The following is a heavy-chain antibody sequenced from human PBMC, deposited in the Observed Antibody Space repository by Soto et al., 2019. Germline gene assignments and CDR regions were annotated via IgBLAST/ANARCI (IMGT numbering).Heavy chain of an antibody. CDR3: AKVWDDGYTYRH. CDR2: ICGSVGST. Sequence: GRSLRLACASSVFTFISYAMSWVRQAPGKGLEWVSAICGSVGSTYYADSVKGRFTISRDNSKNTLYLQMNSLRAEDTAVYYCAKVWDDGYTYRHWGQGTLVTFSS. J-gene: IGHJ4*02. CDR1: VFTFISYA. D-gene: IGHD5-12*01. V-gene: IGHV3-23*01.